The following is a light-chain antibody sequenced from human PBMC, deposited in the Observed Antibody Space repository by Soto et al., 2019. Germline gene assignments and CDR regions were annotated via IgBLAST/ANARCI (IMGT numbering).Light chain of an antibody. V-gene: IGKV3-20*01. J-gene: IGKJ1*01. Sequence: ESVMTQGPGTLSLSPGETATLSCRASQSVSSSCLAWYPQKPGQAPRLLIYGASSRATGIPDRFSGSGSGTDFTLTISRLEPEDFAVYYCQQYGSSPPGTFGQGTKVDIK. CDR1: QSVSSSC. CDR3: QQYGSSPPGT. CDR2: GAS.